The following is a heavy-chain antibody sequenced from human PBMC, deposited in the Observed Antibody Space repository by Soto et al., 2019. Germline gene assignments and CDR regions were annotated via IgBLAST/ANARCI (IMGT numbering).Heavy chain of an antibody. D-gene: IGHD1-26*01. Sequence: QVQLVQSGAEVKKPGASVKVSCKASGYTFTSYDINWVRQATGQGLEWMGWMNPNSGNTGYAQKFQGRVNMTRNTSISTAYMELSSLSSEDTAVYYCARYSGSYLYYYDYGMDVWDQGTTVTVSS. CDR2: MNPNSGNT. CDR1: GYTFTSYD. J-gene: IGHJ6*02. V-gene: IGHV1-8*01. CDR3: ARYSGSYLYYYDYGMDV.